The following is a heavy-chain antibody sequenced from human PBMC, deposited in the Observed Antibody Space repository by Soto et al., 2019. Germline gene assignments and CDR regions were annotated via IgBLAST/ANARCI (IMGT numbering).Heavy chain of an antibody. CDR2: INPNGGST. D-gene: IGHD4-17*01. V-gene: IGHV1-2*02. Sequence: ASVKVSCKASGYPFTDYFLHWVRQAPGQGPEWMGWINPNGGSTKSTQAFRGRVTMTRDTSISTAYMEMTRLSSDDTAVYYCARGSGYGNYDSWGHGTLVTVSS. J-gene: IGHJ5*01. CDR1: GYPFTDYF. CDR3: ARGSGYGNYDS.